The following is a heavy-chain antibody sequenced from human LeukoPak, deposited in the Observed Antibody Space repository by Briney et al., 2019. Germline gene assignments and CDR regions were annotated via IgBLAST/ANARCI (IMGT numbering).Heavy chain of an antibody. V-gene: IGHV4-59*01. CDR2: IYYSGST. CDR3: TRDAGWLIDY. Sequence: SETLSLTCTVSGGSISSYYWSWIRQPPGKGLEWIGYIYYSGSTNYNPSLKSRVTISVDTSKNQFSLKLNSLTTADTAVYYCTRDAGWLIDYWGQGILVTVSS. J-gene: IGHJ4*02. CDR1: GGSISSYY. D-gene: IGHD5-24*01.